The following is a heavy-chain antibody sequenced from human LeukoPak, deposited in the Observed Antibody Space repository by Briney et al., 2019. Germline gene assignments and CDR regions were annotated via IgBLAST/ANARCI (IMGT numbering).Heavy chain of an antibody. CDR1: GGTFSSYA. CDR3: ARESPRYCSSTSCDYDY. Sequence: GASVKVSCKASGGTFSSYAMNWVRQAPGQGLEWMGWISAYNGNTNYAQKLQGRVTMTTDTSTSTAYMELRSLRSDDTAVYYCARESPRYCSSTSCDYDYWGQGTLVTVSS. J-gene: IGHJ4*02. CDR2: ISAYNGNT. D-gene: IGHD2-2*01. V-gene: IGHV1-18*01.